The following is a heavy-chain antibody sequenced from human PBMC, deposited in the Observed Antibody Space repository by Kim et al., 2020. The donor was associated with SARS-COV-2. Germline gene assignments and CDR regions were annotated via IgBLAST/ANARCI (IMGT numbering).Heavy chain of an antibody. CDR1: GGSFSGYY. CDR2: INHSGST. J-gene: IGHJ5*02. V-gene: IGHV4-34*01. Sequence: SETLSLTCAVYGGSFSGYYWSWIRQPPGKGLEWIGEINHSGSTNYNPSLKSRVTISVDTSKNQFSLKLSSVTAADTAVYYCARAMWTVRYFDWLLPRWFDPWGQGTLVTVSS. CDR3: ARAMWTVRYFDWLLPRWFDP. D-gene: IGHD3-9*01.